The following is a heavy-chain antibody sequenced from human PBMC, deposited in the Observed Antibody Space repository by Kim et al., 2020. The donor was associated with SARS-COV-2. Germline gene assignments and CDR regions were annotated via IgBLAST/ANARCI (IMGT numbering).Heavy chain of an antibody. Sequence: SVKGTFTISRDNAKNSLYLQMNSLRAEDTALYYCAKDIVNSGYEGVWFDPWDQGTLVTVSS. V-gene: IGHV3-9*01. D-gene: IGHD5-12*01. CDR3: AKDIVNSGYEGVWFDP. J-gene: IGHJ5*02.